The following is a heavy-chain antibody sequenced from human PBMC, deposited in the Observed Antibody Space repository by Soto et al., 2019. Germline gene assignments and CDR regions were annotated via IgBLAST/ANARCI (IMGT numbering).Heavy chain of an antibody. Sequence: LRLSCTGSGFTFGDFGMSWFRQAPGKGLEWLSFIRSKGYGGTTESAASVRGRFITSRDDSKSIAYLQMNSLKTEDTAVYYCASLTSWSQEYYYGMDVWGQGTTVTVSS. V-gene: IGHV3-49*03. CDR3: ASLTSWSQEYYYGMDV. D-gene: IGHD2-2*01. CDR1: GFTFGDFG. CDR2: IRSKGYGGTT. J-gene: IGHJ6*02.